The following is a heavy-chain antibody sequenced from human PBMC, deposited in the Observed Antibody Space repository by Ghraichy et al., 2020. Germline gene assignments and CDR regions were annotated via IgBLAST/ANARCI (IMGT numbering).Heavy chain of an antibody. CDR3: ARDAGRIYCSGGSCYSYDAFDI. Sequence: ESLNISCAASGFTFSSYSMNWVRQAPGKGLEWVSSISSSSSYIYYADSVKGRFTISRDNAKNSLYLQMNSLRAEDTAVYYCARDAGRIYCSGGSCYSYDAFDIWGQGTMVTVSS. V-gene: IGHV3-21*01. CDR1: GFTFSSYS. D-gene: IGHD2-15*01. CDR2: ISSSSSYI. J-gene: IGHJ3*02.